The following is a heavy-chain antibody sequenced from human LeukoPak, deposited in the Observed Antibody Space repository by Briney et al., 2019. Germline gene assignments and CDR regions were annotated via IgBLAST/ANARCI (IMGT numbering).Heavy chain of an antibody. D-gene: IGHD2-8*01. J-gene: IGHJ6*03. Sequence: ASMKVSCKASGYTFTGYYMHWVRQAPGQGLEWMGWINPNSGGTNYAQKFQGRVTMTRDTSISTAYMELSRLRSDDTAVYYCARAGGLGYCTNGVCYTPNYYYYMDVWGKGTTVTVSS. CDR1: GYTFTGYY. V-gene: IGHV1-2*02. CDR2: INPNSGGT. CDR3: ARAGGLGYCTNGVCYTPNYYYYMDV.